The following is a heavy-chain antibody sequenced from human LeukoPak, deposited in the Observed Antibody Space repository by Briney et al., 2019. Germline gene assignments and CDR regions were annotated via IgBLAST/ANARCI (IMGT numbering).Heavy chain of an antibody. Sequence: GGSLRLSCAGSGFTFSSYAMSWVRQAPGKGLEWVSAISGSGGSTYYADSVKGRFTISRDNSKNTLYLQMNSLRAEDTAVYYCAKEGELGYCSSTSCYPLDYWGQGTLVTVSS. CDR1: GFTFSSYA. J-gene: IGHJ4*02. CDR2: ISGSGGST. CDR3: AKEGELGYCSSTSCYPLDY. D-gene: IGHD2-2*01. V-gene: IGHV3-23*01.